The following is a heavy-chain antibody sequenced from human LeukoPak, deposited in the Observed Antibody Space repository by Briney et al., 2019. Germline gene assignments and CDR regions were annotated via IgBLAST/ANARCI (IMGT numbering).Heavy chain of an antibody. Sequence: SETLSLTCTVSGGSISSYYWSWIRQPPGKGLEWIGYIYYSGSTNYNPSLKSRVTISVDTSKNQFSLKLSSVTAADTAVYYCARDGRRRRPFDYWGQGTLVTVSS. J-gene: IGHJ4*02. CDR3: ARDGRRRRPFDY. V-gene: IGHV4-59*01. CDR2: IYYSGST. CDR1: GGSISSYY.